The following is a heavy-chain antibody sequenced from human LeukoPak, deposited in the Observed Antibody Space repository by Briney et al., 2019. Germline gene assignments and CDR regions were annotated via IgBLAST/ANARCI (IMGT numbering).Heavy chain of an antibody. D-gene: IGHD6-13*01. J-gene: IGHJ6*02. CDR1: GGSISSYF. CDR2: IYYSGGT. CDR3: ARVIAAAGTNYYYGMDV. Sequence: SETLSLTCTVSGGSISSYFWTWIRQPPGKGLEWIGYIYYSGGTNYNPSLKSRVTISVDTSKNQFSLKLSSVTAADTAVYYCARVIAAAGTNYYYGMDVGGQGTTVTVSS. V-gene: IGHV4-59*01.